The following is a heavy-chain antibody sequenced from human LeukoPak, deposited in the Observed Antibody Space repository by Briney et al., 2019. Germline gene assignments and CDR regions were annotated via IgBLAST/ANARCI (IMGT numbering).Heavy chain of an antibody. CDR1: DGSINSGGYY. D-gene: IGHD3-22*01. CDR2: IYYSGST. CDR3: ARNSSGYYIDF. V-gene: IGHV4-31*03. J-gene: IGHJ4*02. Sequence: SETLSLTCTVSDGSINSGGYYWSWIRRHPGKGLEWIGYIYYSGSTYYNPSLKSRVIISVDTSKNQFSLKLSSVTAADTAIYYCARNSSGYYIDFWGQGTLVTVSS.